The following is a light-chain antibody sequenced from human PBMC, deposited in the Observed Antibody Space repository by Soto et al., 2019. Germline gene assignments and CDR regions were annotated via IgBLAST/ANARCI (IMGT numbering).Light chain of an antibody. J-gene: IGKJ1*01. Sequence: DIQMTQSPSSLSASVGDRVTMTCRASQNINNYLNWYQQKPGKAPKILIFAAANLEIGIPSRFSGSGSGTDFTLSISNLQPEDFATYFCQQTYMTPPWAFGQGTKVDIK. CDR1: QNINNY. CDR2: AAA. V-gene: IGKV1-39*01. CDR3: QQTYMTPPWA.